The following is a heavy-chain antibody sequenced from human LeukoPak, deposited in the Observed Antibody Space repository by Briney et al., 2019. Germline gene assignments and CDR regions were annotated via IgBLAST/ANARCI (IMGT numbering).Heavy chain of an antibody. CDR2: IIPIFGTA. Sequence: SVKVSCKASGGTFSSYAISWVRQAPGQGLEWMGGIIPIFGTANYAQKFQGRVTITADESTSSAYMELSSLRSEDTAVYYCASGDGVVVPAAIWDAFDIWGQGTMVTVSS. CDR1: GGTFSSYA. CDR3: ASGDGVVVPAAIWDAFDI. D-gene: IGHD2-2*02. V-gene: IGHV1-69*01. J-gene: IGHJ3*02.